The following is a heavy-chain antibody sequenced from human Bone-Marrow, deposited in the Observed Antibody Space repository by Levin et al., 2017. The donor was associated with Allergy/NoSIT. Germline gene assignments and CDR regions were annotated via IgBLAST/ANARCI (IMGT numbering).Heavy chain of an antibody. CDR2: ISWNSGSI. CDR1: GFTFDDYA. CDR3: AKDMIVKSGPTRWAYFQH. J-gene: IGHJ1*01. Sequence: GGSLRLSCAASGFTFDDYAMHWVRQAPGKGLEWVSGISWNSGSIGYADSVKGRFTISRDNAKNSLYLQMNSLRAEDTALYYCAKDMIVKSGPTRWAYFQHWGQGTLVTVSS. D-gene: IGHD1-26*01. V-gene: IGHV3-9*01.